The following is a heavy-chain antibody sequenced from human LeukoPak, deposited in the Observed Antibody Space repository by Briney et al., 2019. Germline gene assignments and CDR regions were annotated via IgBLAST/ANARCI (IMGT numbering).Heavy chain of an antibody. CDR2: ISTYNGNT. J-gene: IGHJ4*02. Sequence: ASVKVSCKASGYTFTSYGISWVRQAPGQGLEWMGWISTYNGNTNYAQKLQGRVTLTTDTSTSTAYMELRSLRSDDTAVYYCARDLSNDSRGYPGCWGQGTLVTVSS. CDR1: GYTFTSYG. D-gene: IGHD3-22*01. CDR3: ARDLSNDSRGYPGC. V-gene: IGHV1-18*01.